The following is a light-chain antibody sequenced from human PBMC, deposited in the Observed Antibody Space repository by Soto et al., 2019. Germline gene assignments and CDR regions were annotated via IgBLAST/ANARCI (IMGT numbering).Light chain of an antibody. CDR3: SSFSSTSTII. CDR1: SSDVGGYNY. Sequence: QSALTQPASVSGSPGQSSTISCIGSSSDVGGYNYVSWYQHHPGRVPKPMIFEVSDRPSVVSNRLSGSKSGNTAYLTISVLQAVDEADYYCSSFSSTSTIIFGGGTKLTVL. V-gene: IGLV2-14*01. J-gene: IGLJ2*01. CDR2: EVS.